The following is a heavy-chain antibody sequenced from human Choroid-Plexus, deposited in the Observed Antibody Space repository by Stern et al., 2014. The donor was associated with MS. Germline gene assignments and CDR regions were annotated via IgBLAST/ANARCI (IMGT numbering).Heavy chain of an antibody. CDR3: AKDRHYLTYFFDH. V-gene: IGHV3-30*18. D-gene: IGHD2/OR15-2a*01. Sequence: ESGGGVVQPGRPLRLSCVASGFTFGRCAMHWVRQAPGKGLEWVAGVSYDGSNKYYADSVKGRFTISRDNSQNTLYMQMSSLRPEDTAVYYCAKDRHYLTYFFDHWGQGSLVTVSS. CDR1: GFTFGRCA. CDR2: VSYDGSNK. J-gene: IGHJ5*02.